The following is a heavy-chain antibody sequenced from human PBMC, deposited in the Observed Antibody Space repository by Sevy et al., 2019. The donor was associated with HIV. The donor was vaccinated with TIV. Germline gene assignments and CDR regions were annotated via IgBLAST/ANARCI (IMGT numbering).Heavy chain of an antibody. Sequence: ASVKVSCKASGYTFTSYAISWVRQAPGEGLEWMGRISAYNGNTNYAQKLHGRVTMTTDTSTGTAYMELRSLRSDDTAVYYCARDSESYYYDSSGYYRTYPAAFDIWGQGTMVTVSS. CDR1: GYTFTSYA. CDR2: ISAYNGNT. D-gene: IGHD3-22*01. J-gene: IGHJ3*02. CDR3: ARDSESYYYDSSGYYRTYPAAFDI. V-gene: IGHV1-18*01.